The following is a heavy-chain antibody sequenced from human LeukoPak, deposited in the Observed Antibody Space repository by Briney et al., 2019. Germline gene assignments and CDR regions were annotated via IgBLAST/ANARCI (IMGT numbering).Heavy chain of an antibody. CDR1: GFTFSSYA. J-gene: IGHJ3*01. V-gene: IGHV4-38-2*01. CDR2: IYHSGST. Sequence: GSLRLSCAASGFTFSSYAMSWVRQAPGKGLEWIGSIYHSGSTHYNPSQKSRVTISVDRSKNQFSLRLTSVAAADTAVYYCARVVVVAATPGAFDVWGQGTVVTVSS. CDR3: ARVVVVAATPGAFDV. D-gene: IGHD2-15*01.